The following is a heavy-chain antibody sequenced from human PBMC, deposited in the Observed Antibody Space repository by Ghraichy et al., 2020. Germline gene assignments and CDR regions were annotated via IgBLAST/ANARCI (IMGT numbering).Heavy chain of an antibody. J-gene: IGHJ3*01. CDR3: ARDLPFLDIILVPAAITGDAFDL. Sequence: GGSLRLSCAASGFTFSDFSLSWIRQAPGKGLEWISYISSSARARHYADSVRGRFTISRDNAKKSLYLQMNSLRAGDTAVYYCARDLPFLDIILVPAAITGDAFDLWGQGTMVTVSS. V-gene: IGHV3-11*01. CDR2: ISSSARAR. D-gene: IGHD2-2*03. CDR1: GFTFSDFS.